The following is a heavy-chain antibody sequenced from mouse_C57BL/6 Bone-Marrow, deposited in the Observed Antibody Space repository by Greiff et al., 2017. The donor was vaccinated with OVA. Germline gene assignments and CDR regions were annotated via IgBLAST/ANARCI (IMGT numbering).Heavy chain of an antibody. Sequence: EVKLVESGGDLVKPGGSLKLSCAASGFTFSSYGMSWVRQTPDKRLEWVATISSGGSYTYYPDSVKGRFTISRDNAKNTLYLQMSSLKSEDTAMYYCARGWDWFAYWGQGTLVTVSA. J-gene: IGHJ3*01. D-gene: IGHD1-1*02. CDR1: GFTFSSYG. V-gene: IGHV5-6*01. CDR3: ARGWDWFAY. CDR2: ISSGGSYT.